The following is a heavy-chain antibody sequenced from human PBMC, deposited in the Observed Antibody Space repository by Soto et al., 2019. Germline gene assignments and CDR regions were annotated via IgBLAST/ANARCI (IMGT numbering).Heavy chain of an antibody. Sequence: PGGSLRLSCAASGFTFSTYVMHWVLQAPGKGLEWVAVLCYDGTKEYYAGSVKGRFTISRDNSKNTLYLQMNSLRAEDTAVYYCAKNPGYYYDSTGYHFDYSGQGTLVTVSS. CDR1: GFTFSTYV. CDR2: LCYDGTKE. D-gene: IGHD3-22*01. J-gene: IGHJ4*02. CDR3: AKNPGYYYDSTGYHFDY. V-gene: IGHV3-33*06.